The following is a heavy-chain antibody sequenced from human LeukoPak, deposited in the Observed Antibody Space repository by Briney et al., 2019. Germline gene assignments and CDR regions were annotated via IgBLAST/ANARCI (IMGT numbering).Heavy chain of an antibody. CDR1: GFTFSNLW. V-gene: IGHV3-30*18. J-gene: IGHJ6*02. CDR3: AKDLQYSYGYSYYYYGMDV. D-gene: IGHD5-18*01. Sequence: GSLRLSCAASGFTFSNLWMSWVRQAPGKGLEWVAVISYDGSNKYYADSVKGRFTISRDNSKNTLYLQMNSLRAEDTAVYYCAKDLQYSYGYSYYYYGMDVWGQGTTVTVSS. CDR2: ISYDGSNK.